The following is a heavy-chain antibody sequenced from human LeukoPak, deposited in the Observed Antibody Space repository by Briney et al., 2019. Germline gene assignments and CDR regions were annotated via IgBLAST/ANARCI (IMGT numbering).Heavy chain of an antibody. CDR1: GGSFSGYY. CDR2: INHSGST. J-gene: IGHJ6*03. CDR3: AKAPFYYYYMDV. Sequence: SETLSLTCAVYGGSFSGYYWSWIRQPPGKGLEWIGGINHSGSTNYNPSLKRRVTISVDTSKNQFSLKLSSVTAADTAVYYCAKAPFYYYYMDVWGKGTTVTVSS. V-gene: IGHV4-34*01.